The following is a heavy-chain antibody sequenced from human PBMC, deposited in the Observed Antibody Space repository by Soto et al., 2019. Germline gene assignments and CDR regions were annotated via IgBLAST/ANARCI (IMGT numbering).Heavy chain of an antibody. D-gene: IGHD3-9*01. CDR1: GGTFSSYA. Sequence: SVKVSCKASGGTFSSYAISWVRQAPGQGLEWMGGIIPIFGTANYAQKFQGRVTITADESTSTAYMELSSLRSEDPAVYYCAVTYYDILTGYYMGYYFDYWGQGTLVTVSS. CDR3: AVTYYDILTGYYMGYYFDY. V-gene: IGHV1-69*13. CDR2: IIPIFGTA. J-gene: IGHJ4*02.